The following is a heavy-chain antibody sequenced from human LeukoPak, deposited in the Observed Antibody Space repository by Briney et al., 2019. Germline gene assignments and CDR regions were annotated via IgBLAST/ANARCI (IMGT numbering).Heavy chain of an antibody. V-gene: IGHV4-59*01. CDR3: ARVGAYAFDI. Sequence: SRTLSLTCTVSGGSTSTYYWSWIRQPPGKGLEWIGYISYSGSTNYNPSLKSRVTMAVDTSKNQFSLKLSSVTAADTAVYYCARVGAYAFDIWGQGTMLSVSS. CDR1: GGSTSTYY. CDR2: ISYSGST. J-gene: IGHJ3*02.